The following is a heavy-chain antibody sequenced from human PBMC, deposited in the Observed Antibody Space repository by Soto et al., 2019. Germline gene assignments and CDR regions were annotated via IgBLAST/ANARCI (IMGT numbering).Heavy chain of an antibody. CDR1: GFTFSDHH. CDR2: VRVKGASYTTT. D-gene: IGHD3-16*01. V-gene: IGHV3-72*01. CDR3: VGESFYRLDY. Sequence: GGSLRLSCAASGFTFSDHHMNWVRQAPGNGLEWVGRVRVKGASYTTTEYAASVKARFTISRDDSKNSVYLQMNGLETDDTAKYYCVGESFYRLDYWGRGALVTVSS. J-gene: IGHJ4*02.